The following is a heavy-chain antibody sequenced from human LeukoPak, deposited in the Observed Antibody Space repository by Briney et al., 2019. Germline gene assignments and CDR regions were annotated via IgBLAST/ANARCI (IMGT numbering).Heavy chain of an antibody. CDR1: GGSFSGYY. CDR3: ARGNHYYDSSAYLAWESFQH. D-gene: IGHD3-22*01. Sequence: SETLSLTCAVYGGSFSGYYWSWIRQPPGKGLEWIGEINHSGSTNYNPSLKSRVTISVDTSKNQFSLKLSSVTAADTAVYYCARGNHYYDSSAYLAWESFQHWGQGTLVTVSS. J-gene: IGHJ1*01. V-gene: IGHV4-34*01. CDR2: INHSGST.